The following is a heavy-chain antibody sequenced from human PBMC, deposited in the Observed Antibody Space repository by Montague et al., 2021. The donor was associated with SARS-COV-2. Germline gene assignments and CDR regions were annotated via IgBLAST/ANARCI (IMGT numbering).Heavy chain of an antibody. CDR1: GFTFSYYA. D-gene: IGHD3-22*01. CDR3: AKAHYYGSSGYYF. CDR2: ISGGGGTT. V-gene: IGHV3-23*01. Sequence: SLRLSCAASGFTFSYYAMSWVRQAPGKGLEWVSPISGGGGTTYYADSVKGRFTISRDNSKNTLYLRMNSLRAEDTAVYYCAKAHYYGSSGYYFWGQGTLVTVSS. J-gene: IGHJ4*02.